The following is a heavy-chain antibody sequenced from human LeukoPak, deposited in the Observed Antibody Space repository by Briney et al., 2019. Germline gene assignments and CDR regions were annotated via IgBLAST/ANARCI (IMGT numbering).Heavy chain of an antibody. J-gene: IGHJ4*02. Sequence: SGGSLRLSCAASGFTFSNYWMSWVRQAPGKGLEWVANIKEDGSEKYYVDSVKGRFTISRDNSKNTLYLQMNSLRAEDTAIYYCAKGSAYDWSFDFWGQGTLVTVSS. D-gene: IGHD5-12*01. V-gene: IGHV3-7*03. CDR2: IKEDGSEK. CDR1: GFTFSNYW. CDR3: AKGSAYDWSFDF.